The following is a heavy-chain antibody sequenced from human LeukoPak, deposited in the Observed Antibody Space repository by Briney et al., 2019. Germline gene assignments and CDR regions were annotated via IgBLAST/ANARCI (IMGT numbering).Heavy chain of an antibody. CDR1: GGSFSGYY. D-gene: IGHD3-22*01. J-gene: IGHJ4*02. Sequence: PSETLSLTCAVYGGSFSGYYWSWIRQPPGKGLEWIGEINHSGSTNYNPSLKSRVTISVDTSKNQFSLKLSSVTAADTAVYYCAASGHYYDSSGYSLFDYWGQGTLVTVSS. CDR3: AASGHYYDSSGYSLFDY. CDR2: INHSGST. V-gene: IGHV4-34*01.